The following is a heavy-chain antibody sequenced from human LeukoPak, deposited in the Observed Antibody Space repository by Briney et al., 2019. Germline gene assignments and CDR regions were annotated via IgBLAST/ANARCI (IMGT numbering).Heavy chain of an antibody. D-gene: IGHD5-18*01. CDR1: GFTLSSYW. Sequence: GGSLRLSCTASGFTLSSYWMSWVRLGPGKGLEWVANIKEDGSEKYYVDSVKGRFTISRDNAKNSLYLQMNSLRAEDTAVYFCARVDSYGFDYWGQGTLVTVSS. CDR2: IKEDGSEK. J-gene: IGHJ4*02. CDR3: ARVDSYGFDY. V-gene: IGHV3-7*04.